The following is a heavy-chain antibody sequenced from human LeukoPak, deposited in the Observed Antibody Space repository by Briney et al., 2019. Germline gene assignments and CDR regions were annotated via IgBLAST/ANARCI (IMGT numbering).Heavy chain of an antibody. J-gene: IGHJ4*02. CDR3: STLWGIVPAAPYLDY. D-gene: IGHD3-16*01. V-gene: IGHV3-15*01. CDR1: GFTFSNAW. Sequence: PGGSLRLSCAASGFTFSNAWMTWVRQAPGKGLEWVGHIKSEADGGTTDYAAPVKDRFTISRDDSKNTLYLQMNSLETEDTAVYYCSTLWGIVPAAPYLDYWGQGTLLIVSS. CDR2: IKSEADGGTT.